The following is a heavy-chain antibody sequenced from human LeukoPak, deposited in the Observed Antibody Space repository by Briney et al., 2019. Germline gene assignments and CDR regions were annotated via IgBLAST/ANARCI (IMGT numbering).Heavy chain of an antibody. V-gene: IGHV1-8*01. CDR1: GYTFTSYD. CDR3: ARGPPKDFGSGSSWFDP. CDR2: MNPNSGNT. J-gene: IGHJ5*02. Sequence: GASVKVFCKASGYTFTSYDINWLRQATGQGLEWMGWMNPNSGNTAYAQKFRGRVTMTRNTSITTAYMELSSLTSEDTAVYYCARGPPKDFGSGSSWFDPWGQGALVTVSS. D-gene: IGHD3-10*01.